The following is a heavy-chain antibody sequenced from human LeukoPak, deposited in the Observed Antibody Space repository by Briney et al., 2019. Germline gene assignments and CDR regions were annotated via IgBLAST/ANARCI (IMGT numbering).Heavy chain of an antibody. V-gene: IGHV4-59*08. CDR3: ARQVVVTTGEAFDI. CDR1: GGSISSYY. J-gene: IGHJ3*02. CDR2: IYYSGST. D-gene: IGHD3-22*01. Sequence: PSETLSLTCTVSGGSISSYYWSWIRQPPGKGLEWIGYIYYSGSTNYNPSLKSRVTISVDTSKNQFSLKLSSVTAADTAVHYCARQVVVTTGEAFDIWGQGTMVTVSS.